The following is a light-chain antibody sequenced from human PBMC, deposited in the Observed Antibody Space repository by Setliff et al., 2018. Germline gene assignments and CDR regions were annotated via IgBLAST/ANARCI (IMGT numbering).Light chain of an antibody. J-gene: IGLJ1*01. Sequence: QSVLTQPASVSGSPGQSITISCTGTSSDVGYYNYVSWYQQHPGEAPQLKIYEVSNRPSGVSDRFTGSKSGNTASLTISGLQAGDEADYYCSSHSSTGTYVFGTGTKV. CDR3: SSHSSTGTYV. CDR1: SSDVGYYNY. CDR2: EVS. V-gene: IGLV2-14*01.